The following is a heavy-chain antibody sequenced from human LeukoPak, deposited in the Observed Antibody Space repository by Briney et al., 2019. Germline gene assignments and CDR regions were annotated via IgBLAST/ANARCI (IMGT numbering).Heavy chain of an antibody. CDR2: IHLSGRT. CDR1: GGXITTTNW. V-gene: IGHV4-4*03. J-gene: IGHJ4*02. CDR3: SRENGAFSPFGY. D-gene: IGHD2-8*01. Sequence: PGTLSLTCVVSGGXITTTNWWSWVRQPPGQGLEWIGEIHLSGRTNYNPSLNSRVTLALDTSKNHLSLSLTSVTAADTAAYYCSRENGAFSPFGYWGQGILVTVPS.